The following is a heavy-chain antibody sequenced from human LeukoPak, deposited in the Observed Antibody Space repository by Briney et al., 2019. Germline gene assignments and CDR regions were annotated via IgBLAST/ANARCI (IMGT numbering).Heavy chain of an antibody. V-gene: IGHV1-2*02. CDR3: AGLSGYDPYYFDY. Sequence: ASVKVSCKASGYSFTGYYIHWVRQAPGQGLEWMGCINPNSGGTDYAQKFQGRVTMTRDTSISTAYMELSRLTSDDTAVYYCAGLSGYDPYYFDYWGQGTLVAVSS. D-gene: IGHD5-12*01. CDR1: GYSFTGYY. J-gene: IGHJ4*02. CDR2: INPNSGGT.